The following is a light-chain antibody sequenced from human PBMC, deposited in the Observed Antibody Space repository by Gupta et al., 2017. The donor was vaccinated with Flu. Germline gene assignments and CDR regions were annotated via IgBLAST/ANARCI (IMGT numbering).Light chain of an antibody. Sequence: QSVLTQPTSVSEAPRKRANISCSGSSSNIGNNAVNWYQQLPGKAPKLLNYYDDLLPSGVSNRLSGSKSGTSASLAVSGLQSEDEADYYCAAWDDSLNGWVFGGGTKLTVL. J-gene: IGLJ3*02. CDR1: SSNIGNNA. V-gene: IGLV1-36*01. CDR2: YDD. CDR3: AAWDDSLNGWV.